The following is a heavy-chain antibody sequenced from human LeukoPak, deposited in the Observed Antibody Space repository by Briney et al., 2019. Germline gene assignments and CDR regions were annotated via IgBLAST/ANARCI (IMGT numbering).Heavy chain of an antibody. V-gene: IGHV4-59*12. CDR3: ARGAYSSSWFDY. D-gene: IGHD6-13*01. Sequence: SETLSLTCTVSGGSISSYYWSWIRQPPGKGLEWIGYIYYSGSTNYNPSLKSRVTISVDTSKNQFSLKLSSVTAADTAVYYCARGAYSSSWFDYWGQGTLVTVSS. J-gene: IGHJ5*01. CDR2: IYYSGST. CDR1: GGSISSYY.